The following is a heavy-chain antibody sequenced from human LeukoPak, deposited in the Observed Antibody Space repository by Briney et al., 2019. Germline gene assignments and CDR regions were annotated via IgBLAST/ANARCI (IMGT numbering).Heavy chain of an antibody. D-gene: IGHD3-22*01. J-gene: IGHJ3*02. CDR3: ARSGWDAFDI. Sequence: GGSLRLSCAASGFTFSNYNMNWVRQAPGKGLEWVSYISSSSSTIYYADSVKGRFTISRDNAKNSLYLQMNSLRAEDTAVYYCARSGWDAFDIWGQGTMVTVSS. CDR1: GFTFSNYN. V-gene: IGHV3-48*01. CDR2: ISSSSSTI.